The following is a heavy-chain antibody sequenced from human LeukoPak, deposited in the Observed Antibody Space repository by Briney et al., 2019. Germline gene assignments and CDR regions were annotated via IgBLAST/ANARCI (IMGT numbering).Heavy chain of an antibody. D-gene: IGHD4-17*01. CDR3: AKMRTPTAHSGDAFDI. V-gene: IGHV3-48*03. CDR1: GFTFSSYE. CDR2: ISSSGSTI. Sequence: GGSLRLSCAASGFTFSSYEMNWVRQAPGKGLEWVSYISSSGSTIYYADSVKGRFTISRDNSKNTLNLQMNSLRAEDTAVYYCAKMRTPTAHSGDAFDIWGQGIMVTVSS. J-gene: IGHJ3*02.